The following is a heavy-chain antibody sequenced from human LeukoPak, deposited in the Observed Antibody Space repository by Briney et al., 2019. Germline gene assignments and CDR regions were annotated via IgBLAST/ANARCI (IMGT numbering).Heavy chain of an antibody. J-gene: IGHJ4*02. CDR1: GGSISSGDYY. CDR2: IYYSGST. CDR3: AREEYDFWSGYQVY. V-gene: IGHV4-30-4*08. D-gene: IGHD3-3*01. Sequence: SETLSLTCTVSGGSISSGDYYWSWIRQPPGKGLEWIGYIYYSGSTYYNPSLKSRVTISVDTSKNQFSLKLSSVTAADTAVYYCAREEYDFWSGYQVYWGQGTLVTVSS.